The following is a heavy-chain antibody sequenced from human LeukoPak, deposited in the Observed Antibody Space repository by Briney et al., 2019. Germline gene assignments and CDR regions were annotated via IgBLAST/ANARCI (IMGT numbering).Heavy chain of an antibody. V-gene: IGHV1-69*04. J-gene: IGHJ3*02. CDR2: IIPIHGIA. Sequence: GSSVKVSCKASGGTFSNYAINWVRQAPGQGLEWMGRIIPIHGIANYAQKFQGRVTITADKSTSTAYMELSSLRSEDTAVYYCARASEDYYGSRSYYRGGDAFDIWGQGTMVTVSS. CDR3: ARASEDYYGSRSYYRGGDAFDI. CDR1: GGTFSNYA. D-gene: IGHD3-10*01.